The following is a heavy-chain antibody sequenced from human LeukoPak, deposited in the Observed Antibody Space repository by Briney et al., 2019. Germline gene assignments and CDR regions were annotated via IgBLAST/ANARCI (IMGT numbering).Heavy chain of an antibody. J-gene: IGHJ4*02. CDR1: GFSFTNFW. Sequence: PGGSLRLSXAVSGFSFTNFWMSWVRQAPGRGLEWVANIHPEGNEKYHVESVKGRFTISRDNTKNLLFLQMNGLRVEDTAVYYCARGDAFSGDHWGQGTLVTVSS. V-gene: IGHV3-7*04. CDR3: ARGDAFSGDH. CDR2: IHPEGNEK.